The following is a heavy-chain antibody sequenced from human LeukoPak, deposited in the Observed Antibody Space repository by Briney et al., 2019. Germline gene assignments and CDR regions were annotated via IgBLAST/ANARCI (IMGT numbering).Heavy chain of an antibody. D-gene: IGHD2-15*01. Sequence: GGSLRLSCAASGFTFSTYVMSWVRQAPGKGLEWVSAISGSGGSTYYADSVKGRFTISRDNSKNTLYLQMNSLGADDTAVYYCAKDHSLCSGGSCYSVDYWGQGTLVTVSS. CDR2: ISGSGGST. V-gene: IGHV3-23*01. J-gene: IGHJ4*02. CDR1: GFTFSTYV. CDR3: AKDHSLCSGGSCYSVDY.